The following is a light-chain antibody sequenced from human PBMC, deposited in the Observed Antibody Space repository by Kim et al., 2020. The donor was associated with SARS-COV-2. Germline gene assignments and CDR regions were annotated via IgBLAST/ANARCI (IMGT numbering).Light chain of an antibody. CDR3: LNYDGAPWT. CDR2: SAS. Sequence: DIQMTQSPSSLSASVGDRVTITCRASRDISSYLAWYHQKPGTVPKVLIYSASALRSGVPSRFSGSGSGTDFTLTISSLQPEDVATYYCLNYDGAPWTFGQGTKVDIK. CDR1: RDISSY. V-gene: IGKV1-27*01. J-gene: IGKJ1*01.